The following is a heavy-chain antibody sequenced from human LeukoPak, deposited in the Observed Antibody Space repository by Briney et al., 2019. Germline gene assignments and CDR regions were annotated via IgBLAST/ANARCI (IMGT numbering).Heavy chain of an antibody. CDR3: ARPDYSSGWYYFDY. D-gene: IGHD6-19*01. J-gene: IGHJ4*02. CDR1: GGSISSYY. Sequence: SETLSLTCTVSGGSISSYYWSWIRQPPGKGLEWIGYISYSGSTNYNPSLKSRVTISVDTSKNQFPLKLSSVTAADTAVYYCARPDYSSGWYYFDYWGQGTLVTVSS. V-gene: IGHV4-59*08. CDR2: ISYSGST.